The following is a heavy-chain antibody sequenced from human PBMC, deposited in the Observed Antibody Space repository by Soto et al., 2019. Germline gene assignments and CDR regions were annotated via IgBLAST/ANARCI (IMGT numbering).Heavy chain of an antibody. D-gene: IGHD2-21*01. CDR2: ISGDNI. CDR3: AKDVMSGGAGYYYMDV. V-gene: IGHV3-23*01. Sequence: GGSLRLSCAASGFTFRNYAMSWVRQAPGKGLEWVSGISGDNIDYADSVKGRFTISRDNSRNTLYLQMSSLRAEDTAVYYCAKDVMSGGAGYYYMDVWGKGTTVTVSS. J-gene: IGHJ6*03. CDR1: GFTFRNYA.